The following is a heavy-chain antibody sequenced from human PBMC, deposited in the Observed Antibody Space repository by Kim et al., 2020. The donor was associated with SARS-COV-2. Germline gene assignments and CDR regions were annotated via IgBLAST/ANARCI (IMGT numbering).Heavy chain of an antibody. CDR2: ISNSGST. CDR1: GASISTYH. Sequence: SDTLSLTCTVSGASISTYHWSWIRQPPGKGLEWIGYISNSGSTHYNPSLRSRVTISVDTSKNQFSLMLTSVTAADTAVYYCARRGWYSDIWGRGTLVTVSS. D-gene: IGHD2-15*01. J-gene: IGHJ2*01. CDR3: ARRGWYSDI. V-gene: IGHV4-59*08.